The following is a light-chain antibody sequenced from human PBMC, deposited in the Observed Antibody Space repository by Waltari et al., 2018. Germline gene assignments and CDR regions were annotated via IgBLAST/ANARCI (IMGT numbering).Light chain of an antibody. V-gene: IGKV3-20*01. CDR2: GES. CDR3: QQFRLSFT. J-gene: IGKJ3*01. Sequence: ELVLTQSPGTLSLSPGERAILSCRASQSISSTYLAWYQQKPGQAPRLLVYGESSRATGVPDRFSGSGSGTDFTLTISRLEPEDFAMCYCQQFRLSFTFGPGTRVDIK. CDR1: QSISSTY.